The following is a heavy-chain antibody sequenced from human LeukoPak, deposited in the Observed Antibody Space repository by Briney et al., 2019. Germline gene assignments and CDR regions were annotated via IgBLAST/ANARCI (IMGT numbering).Heavy chain of an antibody. CDR2: ISGSGGTT. D-gene: IGHD3-3*01. J-gene: IGHJ3*02. V-gene: IGHV3-23*01. CDR3: AKGEIKSRFLEWYPSGAFDI. Sequence: TGGSLRLSCAASGFTFNDYAMNWVRQAPGKGLEWVSVISGSGGTTYYADSVKGRFTISRDNSKYTLYLQMNSLRAEDTAVYYCAKGEIKSRFLEWYPSGAFDIWGQGTMVTVSS. CDR1: GFTFNDYA.